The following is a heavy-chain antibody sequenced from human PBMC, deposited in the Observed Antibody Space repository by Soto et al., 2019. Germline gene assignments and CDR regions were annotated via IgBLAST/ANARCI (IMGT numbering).Heavy chain of an antibody. J-gene: IGHJ4*02. Sequence: QVQLVESGGGVVQPGRSLRLSCAASGFTFSSYGMHWVRQAPGKGLEWVAVISYDGSNKYYADSVKGRFTISRDNSQNPLYLQMKSLRAEDTGVYYWAKGGGGGSDFWSGYYKSWGQGTLVTVSS. CDR3: AKGGGGGSDFWSGYYKS. CDR2: ISYDGSNK. D-gene: IGHD3-3*01. V-gene: IGHV3-30*18. CDR1: GFTFSSYG.